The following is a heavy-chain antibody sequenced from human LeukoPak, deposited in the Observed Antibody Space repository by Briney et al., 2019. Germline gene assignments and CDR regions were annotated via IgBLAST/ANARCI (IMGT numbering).Heavy chain of an antibody. V-gene: IGHV3-23*01. Sequence: GGSLRLSCAASGFTFSHYAMSWVRQAPGKGLEWVSTISLGGDNTHYADAVEGRFTISRDNSRHTLFLQMNSLRVEDTAVYFCATDPSTGYDWFDPWGQGTLVTVSS. CDR1: GFTFSHYA. CDR3: ATDPSTGYDWFDP. J-gene: IGHJ5*02. CDR2: ISLGGDNT. D-gene: IGHD2-15*01.